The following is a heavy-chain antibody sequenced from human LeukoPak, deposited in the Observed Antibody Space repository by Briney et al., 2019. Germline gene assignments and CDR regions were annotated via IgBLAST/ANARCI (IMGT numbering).Heavy chain of an antibody. CDR1: GFTFSSYW. CDR3: AKDYGTTATLERTGHFDY. J-gene: IGHJ4*02. Sequence: GGSLRLSCAASGFTFSSYWMHWVRQAPGKGLVWVSRINSDGSSTSYADSVKGRFTISRDNSKNTVYLQMNSLRAEDTAVYYCAKDYGTTATLERTGHFDYWGQGTLVTVSS. V-gene: IGHV3-74*01. CDR2: INSDGSST. D-gene: IGHD4-17*01.